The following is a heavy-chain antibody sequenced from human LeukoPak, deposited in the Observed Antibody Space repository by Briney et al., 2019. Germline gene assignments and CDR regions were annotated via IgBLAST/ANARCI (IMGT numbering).Heavy chain of an antibody. Sequence: PSQTLSLTCAVSGGSISSGGYSWSWIRQPPGKGLEWIGYIYHSGSTYYNPSLKSRVTISVDRSKNQFSLKLSSVTAADTAVYYCARDRVKYAFDIWGQGTMVTVSS. CDR2: IYHSGST. CDR3: ARDRVKYAFDI. V-gene: IGHV4-30-2*01. CDR1: GGSISSGGYS. J-gene: IGHJ3*02.